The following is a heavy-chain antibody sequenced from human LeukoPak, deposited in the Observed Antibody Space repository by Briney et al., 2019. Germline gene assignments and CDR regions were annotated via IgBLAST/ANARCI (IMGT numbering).Heavy chain of an antibody. CDR2: ISGGRNTI. CDR3: ARGSGVSHFDS. D-gene: IGHD2-8*01. V-gene: IGHV3-48*01. Sequence: PGGSLRLSCAASGFTFSTYSMNWVRRAPGKGLEWLSYISGGRNTIYYADSVKGRFTISRDNAKNSLYLQMNSLRVEDTAVYYCARGSGVSHFDSWGQGTLVTVSS. J-gene: IGHJ4*02. CDR1: GFTFSTYS.